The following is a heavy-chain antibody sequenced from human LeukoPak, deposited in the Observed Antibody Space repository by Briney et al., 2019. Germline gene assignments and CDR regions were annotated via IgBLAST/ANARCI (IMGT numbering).Heavy chain of an antibody. CDR2: IWNDGSET. CDR3: AKRTGDGCSSTSCYDPSWYFDL. Sequence: PGRSLRLSCAASGFIFSNYGMHWVRQAPGKRLEWVAVIWNDGSETFHADSVKGRFRIARDNSKNTLYLQMNSLRAEDTAVYYCAKRTGDGCSSTSCYDPSWYFDLWGRGTLVTVSS. D-gene: IGHD2-2*01. V-gene: IGHV3-33*06. J-gene: IGHJ2*01. CDR1: GFIFSNYG.